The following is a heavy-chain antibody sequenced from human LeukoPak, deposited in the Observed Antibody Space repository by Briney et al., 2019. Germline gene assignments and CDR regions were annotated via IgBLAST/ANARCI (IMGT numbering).Heavy chain of an antibody. D-gene: IGHD5-18*01. CDR2: IYYSGST. CDR3: ARHGTPVTFYYFDY. V-gene: IGHV4-39*01. CDR1: GGSISSSSYY. J-gene: IGHJ4*02. Sequence: SETLSLTCTVSGGSISSSSYYWDWIRQPPGKGLEWIGSIYYSGSTYYNPSLKSRVTISVDTSKNQFSLKLSSVTAADTAVYYCARHGTPVTFYYFDYWGQGTLVTVSS.